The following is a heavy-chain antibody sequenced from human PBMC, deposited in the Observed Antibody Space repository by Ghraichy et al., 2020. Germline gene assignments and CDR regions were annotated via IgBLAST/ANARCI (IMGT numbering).Heavy chain of an antibody. J-gene: IGHJ4*02. CDR1: GFTFGDYA. Sequence: GGSLRLSCTASGFTFGDYAMSWFRQAPGKGLEWVGFIRSKAYGGTTEYAASVKGRFTISRDDSKSIAYLQMNSLKTEDTAVYYCTRGPAGNIFGSHSFDYWGQGTLVTVSS. CDR2: IRSKAYGGTT. D-gene: IGHD1-26*01. V-gene: IGHV3-49*03. CDR3: TRGPAGNIFGSHSFDY.